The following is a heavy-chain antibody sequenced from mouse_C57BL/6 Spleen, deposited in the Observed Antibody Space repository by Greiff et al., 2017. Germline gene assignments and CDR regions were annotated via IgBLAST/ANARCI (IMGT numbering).Heavy chain of an antibody. CDR2: ISSGSSYT. Sequence: EVQLVESGGDLVKPGGSLKLSCAASGFTFSSYGMYWVRQTPDKRLEWVATISSGSSYTYYPDRVKGRFTFSRDNAKNTLYLQMSSLKSEDTAMYYWARFGTTVVATDAMDYWGQGTSVTVSS. CDR1: GFTFSSYG. V-gene: IGHV5-6*01. D-gene: IGHD1-1*01. CDR3: ARFGTTVVATDAMDY. J-gene: IGHJ4*01.